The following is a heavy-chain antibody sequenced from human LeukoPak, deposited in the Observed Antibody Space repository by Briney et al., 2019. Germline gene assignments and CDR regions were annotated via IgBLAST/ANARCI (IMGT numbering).Heavy chain of an antibody. J-gene: IGHJ4*02. CDR3: ARDGYSGYGAFDY. CDR2: IYSGGST. CDR1: GFTFSSYA. D-gene: IGHD5-12*01. V-gene: IGHV3-53*01. Sequence: PGGSLRLSCAASGFTFSSYAMSWVRQAPGKGLEWVSVIYSGGSTYYADSVKGRFTISRDNSKNTLYLQMNSLRAEDTAVYYCARDGYSGYGAFDYWGQGTLVTVSS.